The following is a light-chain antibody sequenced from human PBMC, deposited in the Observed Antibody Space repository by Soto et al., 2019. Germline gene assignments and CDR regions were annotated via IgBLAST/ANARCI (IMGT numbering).Light chain of an antibody. CDR2: DAS. Sequence: EIVLTQFPATLSLSPGERATLSCRASQSVSTFLAWYQQKPGQAPRLVVYDASKRATGIPARFSGSGSGTDFTLTISSLEPEDFAVYYCQQRFNWVTFGGGTKVEIK. V-gene: IGKV3-11*01. J-gene: IGKJ4*01. CDR3: QQRFNWVT. CDR1: QSVSTF.